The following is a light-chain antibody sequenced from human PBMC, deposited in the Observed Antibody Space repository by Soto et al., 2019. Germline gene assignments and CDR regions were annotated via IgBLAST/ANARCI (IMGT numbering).Light chain of an antibody. Sequence: DIQIAHSPSSLSASLLYRVTITRQASQDISNYLNWYQQKPGKAPKLLIYDASNLETGVPSRFSGSGSGTDFTFTISSLQPEDIATYYCQQYDNLILTVGGGTKVDI. J-gene: IGKJ4*01. CDR2: DAS. V-gene: IGKV1-33*01. CDR1: QDISNY. CDR3: QQYDNLILT.